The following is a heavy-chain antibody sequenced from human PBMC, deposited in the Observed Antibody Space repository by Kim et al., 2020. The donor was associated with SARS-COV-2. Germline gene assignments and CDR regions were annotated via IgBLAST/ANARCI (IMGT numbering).Heavy chain of an antibody. D-gene: IGHD2-21*02. CDR3: AKGGGKVVTASYYFDY. J-gene: IGHJ4*02. CDR1: GFTFSSYA. V-gene: IGHV3-23*01. CDR2: ISGSGGST. Sequence: GGSLRLSCAASGFTFSSYAMSWVRQAPGKGLEWVSAISGSGGSTYYADSVKGRFTISRDNSKNTLYLQMNSLRAEDTAVYYCAKGGGKVVTASYYFDYWGQGTLVTVSS.